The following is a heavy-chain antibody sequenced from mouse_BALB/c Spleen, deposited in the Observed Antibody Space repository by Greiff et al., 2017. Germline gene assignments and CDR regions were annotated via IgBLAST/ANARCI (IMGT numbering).Heavy chain of an antibody. CDR1: GYTFTDYW. V-gene: IGHV1-69*01. CDR2: IDTSDSYT. D-gene: IGHD4-1*01. CDR3: ARLGRDHWYFDV. J-gene: IGHJ1*01. Sequence: VQLQQSGAELVMPGASVKMSCKASGYTFTDYWMHWVKQRPGQGLEWIGAIDTSDSYTSSNQKLKGKATLTVDESSSTAYMQLSSLTSEDSAVDYCARLGRDHWYFDVWGAGTTVTVSS.